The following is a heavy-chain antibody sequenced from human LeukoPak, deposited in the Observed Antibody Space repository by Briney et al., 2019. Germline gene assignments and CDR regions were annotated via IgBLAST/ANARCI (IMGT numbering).Heavy chain of an antibody. CDR1: GGSISSSSYF. CDR2: IYYSGST. D-gene: IGHD3-22*01. V-gene: IGHV4-39*01. CDR3: ARLTSGLHDAFDI. Sequence: SETLSLTCTVSGGSISSSSYFCGWIRQPPGKGLEWIGSIYYSGSTYYNPSLKSRVTISVDTSKNQFSLKLSSVTAADTAVYYCARLTSGLHDAFDIWGQGTMVTVSS. J-gene: IGHJ3*02.